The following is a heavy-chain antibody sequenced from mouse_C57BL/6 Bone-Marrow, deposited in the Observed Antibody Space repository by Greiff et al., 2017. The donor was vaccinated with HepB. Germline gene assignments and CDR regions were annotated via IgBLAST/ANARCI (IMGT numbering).Heavy chain of an antibody. Sequence: QVQLQQPGAELVKPGASVKISCKASGYAFSSYWMNWVKQRPGKGLEWIGQIYPGDGDTNYNGKFKGKATLTADKSSSTAYMQLSSLTSEDSAVYFCARWLLRSAMDYWGQGTSVTVSS. J-gene: IGHJ4*01. CDR3: ARWLLRSAMDY. D-gene: IGHD2-3*01. V-gene: IGHV1-80*01. CDR2: IYPGDGDT. CDR1: GYAFSSYW.